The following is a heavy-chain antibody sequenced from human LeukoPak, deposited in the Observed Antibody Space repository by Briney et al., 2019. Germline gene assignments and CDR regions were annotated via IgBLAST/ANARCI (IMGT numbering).Heavy chain of an antibody. CDR2: IYYSGST. CDR1: GGSISSYY. Sequence: SETLSLTCTVSGGSISSYYWSWIRQPPGKGLEWIGYIYYSGSTNYNPSLKSRVTMSVDTSKNQFSLKLSSVTAADTAVYYCARDRVIAAAGNWFDPWGQGTLVTVSS. D-gene: IGHD6-13*01. V-gene: IGHV4-59*12. CDR3: ARDRVIAAAGNWFDP. J-gene: IGHJ5*02.